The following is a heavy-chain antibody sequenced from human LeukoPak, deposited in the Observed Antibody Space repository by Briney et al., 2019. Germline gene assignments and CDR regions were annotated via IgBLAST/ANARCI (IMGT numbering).Heavy chain of an antibody. D-gene: IGHD6-13*01. V-gene: IGHV1-2*02. CDR2: IIPNSGDT. Sequence: SVNVSCKTSVYTFTGYYIHWVRQAPGQGLEWMGWIIPNSGDTNYAKKFQGRVTMTRDTSIRTAYMELNRLRSDDTAVYYCARARWAADRWYQFDYWGQGTLVTVSS. CDR3: ARARWAADRWYQFDY. CDR1: VYTFTGYY. J-gene: IGHJ4*02.